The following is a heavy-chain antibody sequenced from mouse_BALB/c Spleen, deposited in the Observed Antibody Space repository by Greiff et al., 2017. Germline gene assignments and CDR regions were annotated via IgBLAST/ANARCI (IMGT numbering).Heavy chain of an antibody. CDR2: IYPGDGST. CDR3: ASGYDFDY. D-gene: IGHD2-2*01. CDR1: GYTFTSYY. Sequence: QVQLQQSGPELVKPGASVKMSCKASGYTFTSYYIHWVKQRPGQGLEWIGWIYPGDGSTKYNEKFKGKTTLTADKSSSTAYMLLSSLTSEDSAIYFCASGYDFDYWGQGTTLTVSS. J-gene: IGHJ2*01. V-gene: IGHV1S56*01.